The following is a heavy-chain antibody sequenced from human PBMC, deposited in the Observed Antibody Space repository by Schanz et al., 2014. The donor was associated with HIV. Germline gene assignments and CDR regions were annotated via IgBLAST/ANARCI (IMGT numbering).Heavy chain of an antibody. CDR1: GGSFSSSA. CDR2: IIPIFGTA. CDR3: ARGRYSGSYYNY. D-gene: IGHD1-26*01. J-gene: IGHJ4*02. Sequence: QVQLVQSGAEVKKPGSSVKVSCKASGGSFSSSAINWVRQAPGQGLEWMGGIIPIFGTANYAQKFQGRVTITADESTSTAYMELSSLRSEDTAVYYCARGRYSGSYYNYWGQGTLVTVSS. V-gene: IGHV1-69*01.